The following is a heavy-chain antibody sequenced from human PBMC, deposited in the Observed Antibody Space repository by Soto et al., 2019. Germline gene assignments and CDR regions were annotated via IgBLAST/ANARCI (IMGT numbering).Heavy chain of an antibody. CDR1: GGSFSGYD. D-gene: IGHD3-3*01. V-gene: IGHV4-34*01. CDR3: ARVTKYDFWSGYSSYYYGMDV. Sequence: SETLSLTCAVYGGSFSGYDWSWIRQPPGKGLEWIGEINHSGSTNYNPSLKSRVTISVDTSKNQFSLKLSSVTAADTAVYYCARVTKYDFWSGYSSYYYGMDVWGQGTTVTVS. J-gene: IGHJ6*02. CDR2: INHSGST.